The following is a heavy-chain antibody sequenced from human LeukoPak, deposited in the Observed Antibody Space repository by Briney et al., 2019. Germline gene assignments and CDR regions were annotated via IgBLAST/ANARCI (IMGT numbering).Heavy chain of an antibody. CDR3: VGWAGGNSDVASFDY. D-gene: IGHD2-21*01. J-gene: IGHJ4*02. Sequence: SVKLSCKASGYIFSDYCIHWVLQAPGRLIERIQLLTRYSAATNFAQKFPGRVTLTRDTSISTAYVELTNLASDDTAVYYCVGWAGGNSDVASFDYWGQGTLVIVSS. V-gene: IGHV1-2*02. CDR2: LTRYSAAT. CDR1: GYIFSDYC.